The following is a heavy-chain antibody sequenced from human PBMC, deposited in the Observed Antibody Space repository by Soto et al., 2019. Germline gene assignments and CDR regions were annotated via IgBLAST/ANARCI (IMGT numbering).Heavy chain of an antibody. CDR3: ARGEQYSGRIFDY. CDR1: GDSVSSNSAG. Sequence: SQTLSLTCAITGDSVSSNSAGWSWVRQSPSRGLEWLGRTYYRSKWYYEYAVSVRGRITINPDTSKNQYSLQLNSVTPEDTAVYFCARGEQYSGRIFDYWGQGTLVTVAS. V-gene: IGHV6-1*01. CDR2: TYYRSKWYY. J-gene: IGHJ4*01. D-gene: IGHD1-26*01.